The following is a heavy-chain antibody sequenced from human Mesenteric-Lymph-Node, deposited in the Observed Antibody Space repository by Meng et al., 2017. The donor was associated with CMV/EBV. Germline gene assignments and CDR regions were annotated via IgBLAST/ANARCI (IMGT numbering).Heavy chain of an antibody. J-gene: IGHJ4*02. D-gene: IGHD2-2*01. CDR1: GGSISSGGYY. CDR3: AREGCSTTSCSYDY. V-gene: IGHV4-31*03. Sequence: SETLSLTCTVSGGSISSGGYYWSWIRQHPGKGLEWIGYIHTSGSTHSNPSLTSRVTMSVDTSKNQFSLKLRSVIAADTAVYYCAREGCSTTSCSYDYWGQGTLVTVSS. CDR2: IHTSGST.